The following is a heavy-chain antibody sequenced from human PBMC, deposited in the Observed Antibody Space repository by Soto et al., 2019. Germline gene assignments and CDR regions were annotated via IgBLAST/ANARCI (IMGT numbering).Heavy chain of an antibody. Sequence: KTSETLSLTCTFSGGSIYRSGYYWGWIRQPPGRGLEWIGNIDYNGVTYSNPSLKSRVTISRDTSKNQFSLKLTSVTAADTALYYCGKVLVGATGHTDSDSWGPGTLVTVSS. J-gene: IGHJ4*02. CDR1: GGSIYRSGYY. D-gene: IGHD2-15*01. CDR2: IDYNGVT. V-gene: IGHV4-39*01. CDR3: GKVLVGATGHTDSDS.